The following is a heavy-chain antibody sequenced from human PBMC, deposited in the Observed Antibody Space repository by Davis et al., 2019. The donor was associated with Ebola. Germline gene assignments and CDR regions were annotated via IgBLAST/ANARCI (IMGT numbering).Heavy chain of an antibody. CDR3: ARESVNIVAS. J-gene: IGHJ4*02. CDR1: GFTFDDYA. CDR2: IKQDGSEK. V-gene: IGHV3-7*01. Sequence: GGSLRLSCAASGFTFDDYAMHWVRQAPGKGLEWVANIKQDGSEKYYVDSVKGRFTISRDNAKNSLYLQMNSLRAEDTAVYYCARESVNIVASWGQGTLVTVSS. D-gene: IGHD5-12*01.